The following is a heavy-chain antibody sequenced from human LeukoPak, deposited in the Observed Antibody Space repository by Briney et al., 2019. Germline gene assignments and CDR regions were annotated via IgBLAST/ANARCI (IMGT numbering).Heavy chain of an antibody. J-gene: IGHJ4*02. CDR2: IIPIFGTA. CDR1: GGTFSSYA. D-gene: IGHD3-10*01. Sequence: GSSVKVSCKASGGTFSSYAISWVRQAPGQGLEWMGGIIPIFGTANYAQKFQGRVTITADESTSTAYMELSSLRSEDTAVYYCARDHGSGSYRRPFDYWGQGTLVTVSS. V-gene: IGHV1-69*01. CDR3: ARDHGSGSYRRPFDY.